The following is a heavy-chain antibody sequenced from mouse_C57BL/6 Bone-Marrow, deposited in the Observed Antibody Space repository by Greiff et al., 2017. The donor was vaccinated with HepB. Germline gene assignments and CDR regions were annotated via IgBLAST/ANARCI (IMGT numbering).Heavy chain of an antibody. CDR3: ARRGTYAAWFAY. CDR1: GYTFTSYW. Sequence: QVQLQQSGAELAKPGASVKLSCKASGYTFTSYWMHWVKQRPGQGLEWIGYINPSSGYTKYNQKSKYMATLTADKSSSTAYMQLISLTYEDSAVYYCARRGTYAAWFAYWGQGTLVTVSA. V-gene: IGHV1-7*01. J-gene: IGHJ3*01. CDR2: INPSSGYT. D-gene: IGHD5-1*01.